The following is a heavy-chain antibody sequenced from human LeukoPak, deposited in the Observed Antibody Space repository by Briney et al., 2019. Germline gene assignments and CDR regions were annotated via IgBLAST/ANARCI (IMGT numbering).Heavy chain of an antibody. J-gene: IGHJ6*03. CDR3: AKVLVSGYYYYMDV. CDR2: ISGSGGST. V-gene: IGHV3-23*01. Sequence: GGSLRLSCAASGFTFSSYAMSWVRQAPGKGLEWVSAISGSGGSTYYAGSVKGRFTISRDNSKNTLYLQMNSLRAEDTAVYYCAKVLVSGYYYYMDVWGKGTTVTVSS. D-gene: IGHD2-21*02. CDR1: GFTFSSYA.